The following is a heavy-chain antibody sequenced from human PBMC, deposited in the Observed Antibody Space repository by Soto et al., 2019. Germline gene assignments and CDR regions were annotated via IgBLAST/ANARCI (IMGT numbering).Heavy chain of an antibody. CDR1: EEKSIRASD. V-gene: IGHV4-38-2*02. CDR2: IYHSGST. D-gene: IGHD6-6*01. Sequence: PSEPKAHTKSVSEEKSIRASDWGLIRQDPGKGLEWIGSIYHSGSTYYNPSLKSRVTISVDTSKNQFSLKLSSVTAADTAVYYCARDQGIVAARPIDYWGQGTLVPGSS. CDR3: ARDQGIVAARPIDY. J-gene: IGHJ4*02.